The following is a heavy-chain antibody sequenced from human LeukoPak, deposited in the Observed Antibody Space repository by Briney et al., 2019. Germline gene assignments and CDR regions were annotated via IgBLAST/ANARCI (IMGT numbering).Heavy chain of an antibody. D-gene: IGHD1-1*01. CDR1: GGSFSGYY. Sequence: SETLSLTCAVYGGSFSGYYWSWIRQPPGKGLEWIGEINHSGSTNYNPSLKSRVTISVDTSKNQLSLKLSSVTAADTAVYYCARDRLERRVYAFDIWGQGTMVTVSS. CDR2: INHSGST. J-gene: IGHJ3*02. V-gene: IGHV4-34*01. CDR3: ARDRLERRVYAFDI.